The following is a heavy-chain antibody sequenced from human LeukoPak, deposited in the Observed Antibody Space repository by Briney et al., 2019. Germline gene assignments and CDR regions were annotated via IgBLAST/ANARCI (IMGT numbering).Heavy chain of an antibody. J-gene: IGHJ5*02. CDR3: VRGPYGSSISNWFDP. CDR2: IYYNGDT. CDR1: GGSITGYS. Sequence: SETLSLTCSVSGGSITGYSWSWIRQTPGKGLAWIGYIYYNGDTHYNPSLNSRLSMSVDTPNKQFSLNLRSVTAADTAVYYCVRGPYGSSISNWFDPWGQGLLVTVSS. D-gene: IGHD3-10*01. V-gene: IGHV4-59*01.